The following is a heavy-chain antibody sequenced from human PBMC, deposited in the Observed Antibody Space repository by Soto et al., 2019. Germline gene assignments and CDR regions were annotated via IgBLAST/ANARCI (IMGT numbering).Heavy chain of an antibody. J-gene: IGHJ6*02. Sequence: GASVKVSCKASGGTFSSYAISWVRQAPGQGLEWMGGIIPIFGTANYAQKFRGRVTITADESTSTAYMELSSLRSEDTAVYYCARAISVRGDDYYYYGMDVWGQGTTVTVS. CDR2: IIPIFGTA. CDR1: GGTFSSYA. V-gene: IGHV1-69*13. CDR3: ARAISVRGDDYYYYGMDV. D-gene: IGHD3-10*01.